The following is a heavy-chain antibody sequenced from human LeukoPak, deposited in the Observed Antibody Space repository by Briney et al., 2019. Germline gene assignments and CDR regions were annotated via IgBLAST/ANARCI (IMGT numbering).Heavy chain of an antibody. CDR1: GFTVSSNY. J-gene: IGHJ3*02. CDR3: ARVTLYDAFDI. Sequence: GGSLRLSCAASGFTVSSNYMSWVRQAPGKGLEWVSVIYSGGSTYYADSVKGRFTISRDNSKNTLYLQMNSLRAEDTAVYYCARVTLYDAFDIWGQGTMVTVSS. V-gene: IGHV3-53*01. CDR2: IYSGGST.